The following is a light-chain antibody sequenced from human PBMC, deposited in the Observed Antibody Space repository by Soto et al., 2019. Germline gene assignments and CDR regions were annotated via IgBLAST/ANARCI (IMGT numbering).Light chain of an antibody. CDR2: EVT. CDR1: SSDVGGYHC. V-gene: IGLV2-8*01. J-gene: IGLJ1*01. Sequence: QSALTQPPSASGSPGQSVTISCTGTSSDVGGYHCVSWYQQHPGKAPKLMIYEVTKRPSGVPDRFSGSKSGNTASLTVSGLQAEDEADYYCSSYAGSNNFVFGSGTKVTVL. CDR3: SSYAGSNNFV.